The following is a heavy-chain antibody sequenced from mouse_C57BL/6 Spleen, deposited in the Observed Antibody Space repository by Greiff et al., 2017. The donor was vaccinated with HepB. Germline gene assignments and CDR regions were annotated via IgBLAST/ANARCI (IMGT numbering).Heavy chain of an antibody. V-gene: IGHV1-50*01. CDR1: GYTFTSYW. CDR3: ARGGSSGYED. J-gene: IGHJ2*01. D-gene: IGHD3-2*02. Sequence: VQLQQPGAELVKPGASVKLSCKASGYTFTSYWMQWVKQRPGQGLEWIGEIDPSDSYTNYNQKFKGKATLTVDTSSSTAYMQLSSLTSEDSAVYYCARGGSSGYEDWGQGTTLTVSS. CDR2: IDPSDSYT.